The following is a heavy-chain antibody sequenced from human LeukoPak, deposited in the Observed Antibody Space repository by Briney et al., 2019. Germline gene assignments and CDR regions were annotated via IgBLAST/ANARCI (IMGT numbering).Heavy chain of an antibody. CDR1: GYTFTSYD. CDR2: MNPNSGNT. V-gene: IGHV1-8*01. CDR3: ARASQQWLAPTVNWFDP. D-gene: IGHD6-19*01. Sequence: ASVKVSCKASGYTFTSYDINWVRQATGQGLEWMGWMNPNSGNTGYAQKFQGRVTMTRNTSISTAYMELSSLRSEDTVVYYCARASQQWLAPTVNWFDPWGQGTLVTVSS. J-gene: IGHJ5*02.